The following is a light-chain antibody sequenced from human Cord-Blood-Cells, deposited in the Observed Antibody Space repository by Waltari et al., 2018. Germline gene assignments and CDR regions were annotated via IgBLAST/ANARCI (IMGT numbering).Light chain of an antibody. Sequence: DIQMTQSPSTLSASVGGRVTITCRASQSISSWLAWYQQKPGKAPKLLIYDASSLESGVPSRFSGSGSGTEFTLTISSLQPDDFATYYCQQYNSPWTFGQGTKVEIK. CDR2: DAS. CDR1: QSISSW. J-gene: IGKJ1*01. V-gene: IGKV1-5*01. CDR3: QQYNSPWT.